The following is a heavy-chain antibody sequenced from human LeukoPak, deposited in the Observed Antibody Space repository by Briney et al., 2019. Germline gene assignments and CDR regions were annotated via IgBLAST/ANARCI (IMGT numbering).Heavy chain of an antibody. V-gene: IGHV3-21*01. D-gene: IGHD6-19*01. Sequence: PGGSLRLSCAGAGFTFSTYSMNWVRQVPGKGLEWVSSISASSTYIYYADSVKGRFTVSRDNAENSLYLQMNSLRAEDTAVYYCARGRAVAGSYYFDYWGQGALVTVSS. J-gene: IGHJ4*02. CDR1: GFTFSTYS. CDR2: ISASSTYI. CDR3: ARGRAVAGSYYFDY.